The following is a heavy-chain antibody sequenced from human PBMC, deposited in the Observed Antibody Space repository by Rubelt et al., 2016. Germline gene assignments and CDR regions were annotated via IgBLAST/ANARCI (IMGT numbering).Heavy chain of an antibody. D-gene: IGHD3-10*01. Sequence: QVQLVQSGAEVKKPGASVKVSCKASGYTFTSYGISWVRQAPGQGLEWMGWISAYNGNANYAQKRQGRVTMTTDTSTSTAYMELRSLRSDDTAVYYCARDPLPVRGVIMTPTHWGQGTLVTVSS. V-gene: IGHV1-18*01. J-gene: IGHJ4*02. CDR3: ARDPLPVRGVIMTPTH. CDR2: ISAYNGNA. CDR1: GYTFTSYG.